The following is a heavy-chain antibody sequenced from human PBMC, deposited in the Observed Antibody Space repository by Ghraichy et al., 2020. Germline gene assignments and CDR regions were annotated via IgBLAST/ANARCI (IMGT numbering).Heavy chain of an antibody. CDR2: IYYSGST. D-gene: IGHD3-22*01. CDR1: GGSISSSSYY. J-gene: IGHJ4*02. Sequence: ETLSLTCTVSGGSISSSSYYWGWIRQPPGKGLEWIGSIYYSGSTYYNPSLKSRVTISVDTSKNQFSLKLSSVTAADTAVYYCARHEPDSSGYSGLVDYWGQGTLVTVSS. CDR3: ARHEPDSSGYSGLVDY. V-gene: IGHV4-39*01.